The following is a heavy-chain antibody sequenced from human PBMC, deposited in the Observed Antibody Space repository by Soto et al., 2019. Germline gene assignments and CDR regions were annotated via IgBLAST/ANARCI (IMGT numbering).Heavy chain of an antibody. J-gene: IGHJ4*02. Sequence: EMQLVESGGGLVQPGGSLRLTCVASGLTFSYYHMDWVRQAPGKGLEWIGRARNDPSARPTEHAASVRSRFTTSRDDSKNALYLQMNDLRPADTAMYYCASSRPGGIVHYWGQGILVTVSS. D-gene: IGHD3-16*02. CDR2: ARNDPSARPT. V-gene: IGHV3-72*01. CDR1: GLTFSYYH. CDR3: ASSRPGGIVHY.